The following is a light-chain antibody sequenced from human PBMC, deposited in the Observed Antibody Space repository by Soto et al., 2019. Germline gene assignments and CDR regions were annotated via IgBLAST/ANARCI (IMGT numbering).Light chain of an antibody. J-gene: IGKJ1*01. CDR2: DSS. CDR1: QSVSSH. CDR3: QQFGDWPS. Sequence: EIRMTQSPATLSVSPGDNATLSCRASQSVSSHVVWYQQKPGQAPRLLISDSSTRAPGIPARFSGSGSGTEFILTISSLQSDDFAVYYCQQFGDWPSFGLGTKVEI. V-gene: IGKV3D-15*01.